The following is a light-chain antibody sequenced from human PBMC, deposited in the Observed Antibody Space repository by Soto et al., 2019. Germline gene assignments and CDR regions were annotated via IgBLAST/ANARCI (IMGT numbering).Light chain of an antibody. CDR1: YSNIGSHP. V-gene: IGLV1-44*01. CDR3: AAWDDSLNGPV. Sequence: QSVLTQPPSASGTPGQRVTISCSGAYSNIGSHPVNWYQHLPGTAPKLLIYRNNQRPSGVPVRFSGSMAGTSASLAISGLQSEDEADDYCAAWDDSLNGPVFGGGTKLTVL. J-gene: IGLJ2*01. CDR2: RNN.